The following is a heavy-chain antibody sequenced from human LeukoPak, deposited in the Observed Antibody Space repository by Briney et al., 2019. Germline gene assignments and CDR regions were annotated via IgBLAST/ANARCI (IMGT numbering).Heavy chain of an antibody. V-gene: IGHV4-39*01. CDR1: GGSISSSSYY. J-gene: IGHJ3*02. CDR3: ARRLWTGMSDYVWGSYRHGAFDI. CDR2: IYCSGRT. D-gene: IGHD3-16*02. Sequence: SETLSLTCTVSGGSISSSSYYWGWIRQPPGKGLEWTGSIYCSGRTYYNPSLKSRITICVDTYNNQFPLKLSSMTAADTAVYYCARRLWTGMSDYVWGSYRHGAFDIWGQGTMVTVSS.